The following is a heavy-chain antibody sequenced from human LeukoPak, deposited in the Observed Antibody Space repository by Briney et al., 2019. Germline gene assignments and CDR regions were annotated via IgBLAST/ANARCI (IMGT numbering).Heavy chain of an antibody. CDR2: IYYSGST. CDR3: ARDLESSSSAGWFDP. CDR1: GGSISSYY. J-gene: IGHJ5*02. D-gene: IGHD6-6*01. Sequence: SETLSLTCTVSGGSISSYYWSWIRQPPGKGLEWIGYIYYSGSTNYNPSLKSRVTMSVDTSKNQFSLKLSSVTAADTAVYYCARDLESSSSAGWFDPWGQGTLVTVSS. V-gene: IGHV4-59*12.